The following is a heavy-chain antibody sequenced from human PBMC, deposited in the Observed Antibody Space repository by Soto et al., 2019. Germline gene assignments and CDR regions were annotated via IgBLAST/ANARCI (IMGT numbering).Heavy chain of an antibody. CDR2: ISWNSGSI. J-gene: IGHJ6*02. CDR3: AKAVRFLALEDYYYGMDV. CDR1: GFTFDDYA. Sequence: GGSLRLSCAASGFTFDDYAMHWVRQAPGKGLEWVSGISWNSGSIGYADSVKGRFTISRDNAKNSLYLQMNSLRAEDTALYYCAKAVRFLALEDYYYGMDVWCQGTTVTVSS. V-gene: IGHV3-9*01. D-gene: IGHD3-3*01.